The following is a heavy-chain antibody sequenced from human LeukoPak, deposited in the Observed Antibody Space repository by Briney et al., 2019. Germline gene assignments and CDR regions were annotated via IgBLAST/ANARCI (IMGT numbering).Heavy chain of an antibody. V-gene: IGHV4-34*01. CDR1: GGSFSGYY. Sequence: PSETLSLTCAVYGGSFSGYYWSWIRQPPGKGLEWIGEINHSGSTNYNPSLKSRVTISVDTSKNQFSLKRSSVTAADTAVYYCAREWGSSGWYRNWFDPWGQGTLVTVSS. CDR2: INHSGST. J-gene: IGHJ5*02. D-gene: IGHD6-19*01. CDR3: AREWGSSGWYRNWFDP.